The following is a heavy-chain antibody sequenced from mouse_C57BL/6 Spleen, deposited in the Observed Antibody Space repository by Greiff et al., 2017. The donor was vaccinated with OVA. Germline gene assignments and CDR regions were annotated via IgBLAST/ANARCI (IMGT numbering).Heavy chain of an antibody. J-gene: IGHJ3*01. CDR1: GYSFTGYY. CDR2: INPSTGGT. CDR3: AVGLLGFAY. Sequence: VQLQQSGPELVKPGASVTISCKASGYSFTGYYMHWVKQSSEKSLEWIGEINPSTGGTSYNQKFKGKATLTVDKSSSTAYMQLKSLTAEDSAVYYCAVGLLGFAYWGQGTLVTVSA. D-gene: IGHD2-13*01. V-gene: IGHV1-43*01.